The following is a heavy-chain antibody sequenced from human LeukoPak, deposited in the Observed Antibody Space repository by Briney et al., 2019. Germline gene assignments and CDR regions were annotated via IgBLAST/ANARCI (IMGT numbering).Heavy chain of an antibody. V-gene: IGHV4-59*01. CDR1: GGSISSYY. D-gene: IGHD3-16*02. J-gene: IGHJ4*02. CDR2: IYYSGST. CDR3: AKGDRRLGELSFDY. Sequence: SETLSLTCTVSGGSISSYYWSWIRQPPGKGLEWIGYIYYSGSTNYNPSLKSRVTISVDTSKNQFSLKLSSVTAADTAVYYCAKGDRRLGELSFDYWGQGTLVTVSS.